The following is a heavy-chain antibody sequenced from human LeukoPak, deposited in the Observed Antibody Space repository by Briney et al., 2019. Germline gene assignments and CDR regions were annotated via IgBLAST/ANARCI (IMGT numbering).Heavy chain of an antibody. Sequence: GGSLRLSCAASGFTFSTYWMHWVRQAPGKGLVWLSRISSVGSSTNYADSVKGRFPISRDNAKNTLYLQMNSLRAEDTAVYYCARDYGEGGYYFDYWGQGTLVTVSS. V-gene: IGHV3-74*01. J-gene: IGHJ4*02. CDR2: ISSVGSST. CDR3: ARDYGEGGYYFDY. D-gene: IGHD4-17*01. CDR1: GFTFSTYW.